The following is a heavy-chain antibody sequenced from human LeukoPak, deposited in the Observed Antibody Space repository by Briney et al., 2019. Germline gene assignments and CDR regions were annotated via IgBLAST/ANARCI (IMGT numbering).Heavy chain of an antibody. D-gene: IGHD3-3*01. CDR1: GFTFSTYA. CDR3: AKGGQRYDFWRFDY. V-gene: IGHV3-23*01. Sequence: GGSLRLSCVASGFTFSTYAMSWVRQAPGKGLEWVSSISGSGGSTYYAEFVKGRSTISRDNSKNTLYLQMNSLRAEDTAVYYCAKGGQRYDFWRFDYWGQGTLVTVSP. J-gene: IGHJ4*02. CDR2: ISGSGGST.